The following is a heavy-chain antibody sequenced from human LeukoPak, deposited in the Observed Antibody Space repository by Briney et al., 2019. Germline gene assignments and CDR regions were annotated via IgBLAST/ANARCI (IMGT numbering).Heavy chain of an antibody. D-gene: IGHD6-13*01. V-gene: IGHV3-23*01. CDR2: IGVSGGNT. J-gene: IGHJ4*02. CDR1: GFIFSSYS. CDR3: ARGPYSSNWYVDY. Sequence: GGSLRLSCAASGFIFSSYSMSWVRQAPGKGLEWVSAIGVSGGNTYYADSVKGRFTISRDNSKNTLYLQMNSLRAEDTAVYYCARGPYSSNWYVDYWGQGTLVTVAS.